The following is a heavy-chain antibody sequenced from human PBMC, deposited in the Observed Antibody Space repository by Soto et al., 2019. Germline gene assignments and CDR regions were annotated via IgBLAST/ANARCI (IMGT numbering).Heavy chain of an antibody. V-gene: IGHV5-51*01. J-gene: IGHJ6*02. D-gene: IGHD3-16*01. CDR2: IYPGDSDT. CDR1: GYSFTSYW. Sequence: GESLKISCEGSGYSFTSYWIGWVRQMPGKGLEWMGIIYPGDSDTRYSPYFQGQVTISADKSISTAYLQWSSLKASDTAMYYGARSAHRGSYAEYYYYGMDVWGQGTTVTVSS. CDR3: ARSAHRGSYAEYYYYGMDV.